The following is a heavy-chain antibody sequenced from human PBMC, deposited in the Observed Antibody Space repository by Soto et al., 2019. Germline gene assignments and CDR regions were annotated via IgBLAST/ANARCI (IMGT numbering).Heavy chain of an antibody. V-gene: IGHV3-23*01. J-gene: IGHJ3*02. CDR3: VREGSGWYSRGSFDI. D-gene: IGHD6-19*01. Sequence: PGGSLRLSCAASGFTFSNYAMNWVRQAPGKGLEWVSVISGSGGSASYADSVQGRFTISRDNSNNTLYLQMNSLRAEDTAIYSCVREGSGWYSRGSFDIWGQGTMVTVSS. CDR1: GFTFSNYA. CDR2: ISGSGGSA.